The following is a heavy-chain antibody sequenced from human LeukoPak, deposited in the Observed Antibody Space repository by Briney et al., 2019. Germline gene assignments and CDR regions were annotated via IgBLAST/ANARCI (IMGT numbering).Heavy chain of an antibody. CDR1: GFTFTSDA. V-gene: IGHV3-23*01. CDR2: TVSRGTT. CDR3: AKCSTSAYTTGWCNWIDP. Sequence: GGSLRLSCVASGFTFTSDAMNWVRQAPGKGLEWVSSTVSRGTTQYADSLKGRFTVSRDTSKNTLYLQMNSLRADDTAVYYCAKCSTSAYTTGWCNWIDPWGQGTLVTVSS. J-gene: IGHJ5*02. D-gene: IGHD6-19*01.